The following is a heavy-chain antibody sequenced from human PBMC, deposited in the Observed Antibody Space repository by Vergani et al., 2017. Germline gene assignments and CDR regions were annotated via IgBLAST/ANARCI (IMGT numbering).Heavy chain of an antibody. J-gene: IGHJ4*02. CDR3: AKRYDSSGYYYFDD. CDR2: ITGSGGAT. V-gene: IGHV3-23*01. D-gene: IGHD3-22*01. Sequence: EVQLLESGGGLVQPGGSLRLSCVASGFTFSSYAMSWVRQAPGKGLEWVSAITGSGGATSYADSVKGRVTISRDNSKNTLYLQMNSLRAEDTAVYYCAKRYDSSGYYYFDDWGQGTLVTVSS. CDR1: GFTFSSYA.